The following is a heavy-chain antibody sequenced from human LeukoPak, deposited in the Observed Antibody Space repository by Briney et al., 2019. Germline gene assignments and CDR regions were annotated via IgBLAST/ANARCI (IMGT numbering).Heavy chain of an antibody. D-gene: IGHD3-16*01. J-gene: IGHJ3*02. CDR2: INPNSGGT. Sequence: GASVKVSCKASGYTFTGYYMHWVRQAPGQGLEWMGWINPNSGGTNYAQKFQGRVTMTRDTSISTAYMELSRLRSDDTAVYYCAREHLAERDRDAFDIWGQGTMVTVSS. CDR3: AREHLAERDRDAFDI. V-gene: IGHV1-2*02. CDR1: GYTFTGYY.